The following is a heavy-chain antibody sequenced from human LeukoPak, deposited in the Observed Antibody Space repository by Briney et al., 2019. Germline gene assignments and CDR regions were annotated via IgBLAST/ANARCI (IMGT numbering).Heavy chain of an antibody. D-gene: IGHD7-27*01. CDR1: GLTVSSNY. V-gene: IGHV3-53*01. CDR2: IYSGGTT. J-gene: IGHJ6*03. CDR3: ARAPNRAYYMDV. Sequence: GGSLRLSCAVSGLTVSSNYMSWVRQAPGKGLEWVSVIYSGGTTYYADSVKGRFTISRDNSKNTLYLQMNSLRAADTAVYYCARAPNRAYYMDVWGKGTTVTVSS.